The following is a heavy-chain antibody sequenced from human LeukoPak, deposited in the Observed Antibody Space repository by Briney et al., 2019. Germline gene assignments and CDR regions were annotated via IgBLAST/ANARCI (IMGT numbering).Heavy chain of an antibody. D-gene: IGHD6-13*01. CDR1: GDSFTGYH. Sequence: RWASVKVSCKASGDSFTGYHMHWVRQAPGQGLEWMGWINPKSGATNYAQRFQGRVTMTRDTSISTVYMELNKLRSDDTAVYYCAREGSSSWNYRSSFYMDVWAIGTTVTASS. J-gene: IGHJ6*03. CDR2: INPKSGAT. CDR3: AREGSSSWNYRSSFYMDV. V-gene: IGHV1-2*02.